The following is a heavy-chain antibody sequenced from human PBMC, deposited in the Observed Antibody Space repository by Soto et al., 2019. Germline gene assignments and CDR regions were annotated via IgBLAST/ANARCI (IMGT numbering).Heavy chain of an antibody. Sequence: QVQLVQSGAEVKKPGSSVKVSCKASGGTFSSYAISWVRQAPGQGLEWMGGIIPIFGTANYAQKFQGRVTITADESTSTAYMELSSLRSEDTAVYYCVRLDSSGYYSPFWFAPWGQGTLVTVSS. CDR3: VRLDSSGYYSPFWFAP. CDR1: GGTFSSYA. V-gene: IGHV1-69*01. D-gene: IGHD3-22*01. J-gene: IGHJ5*02. CDR2: IIPIFGTA.